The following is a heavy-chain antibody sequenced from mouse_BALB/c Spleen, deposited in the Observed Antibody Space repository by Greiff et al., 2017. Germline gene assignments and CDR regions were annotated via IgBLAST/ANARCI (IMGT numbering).Heavy chain of an antibody. CDR1: GFTFSDYG. CDR3: ARDGGYFDY. J-gene: IGHJ2*01. CDR2: ISNLAYSI. V-gene: IGHV5-15*02. Sequence: EVMLVESGGGLVQPGGSRKLSCAASGFTFSDYGMAWVRQAPGKGPEWVAFISNLAYSIYYADTVTGRFTISRENAKNTLYLEMSSLRSEDTAMYYCARDGGYFDYWGQGTTLTVSS. D-gene: IGHD1-1*02.